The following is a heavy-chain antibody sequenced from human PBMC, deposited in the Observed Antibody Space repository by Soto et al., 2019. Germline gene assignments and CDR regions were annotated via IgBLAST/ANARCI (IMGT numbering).Heavy chain of an antibody. CDR1: GFTFSSYA. Sequence: EVQLLESGGGLVQPGGSLRLSCAASGFTFSSYAMSWVRQAPGKGLEWVSAISGSGGSTYYADSVKGRFTISRDNSKNTLYLQMISLRAEDSAVYYCAKDQVERYFDWLDYWGQGTLVTVSP. CDR2: ISGSGGST. CDR3: AKDQVERYFDWLDY. V-gene: IGHV3-23*01. J-gene: IGHJ4*02. D-gene: IGHD3-9*01.